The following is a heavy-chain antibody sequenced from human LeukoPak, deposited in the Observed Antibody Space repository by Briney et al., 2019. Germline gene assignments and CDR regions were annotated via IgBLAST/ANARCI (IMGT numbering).Heavy chain of an antibody. Sequence: SETLSLTCTVSGYSISSGYYWGWIRQPPGQGLEWIGSIYHSGSTYYNPSLKSRVTISVDTSKNQFSLKLSSVTAADTAVYYCARSPRGVAGTAPFDYWGQGTLVTVSS. CDR3: ARSPRGVAGTAPFDY. V-gene: IGHV4-38-2*02. D-gene: IGHD6-19*01. CDR2: IYHSGST. J-gene: IGHJ4*02. CDR1: GYSISSGYY.